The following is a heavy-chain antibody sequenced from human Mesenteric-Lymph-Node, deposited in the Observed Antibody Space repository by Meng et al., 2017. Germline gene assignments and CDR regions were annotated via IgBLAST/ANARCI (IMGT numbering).Heavy chain of an antibody. CDR1: GYSFTSYW. D-gene: IGHD2-2*02. V-gene: IGHV5-51*01. Sequence: GESLKISCKGSGYSFTSYWIGWVRQMPGKGLEWMGIIYPGDSDTRYSPSFQGQVTISADKSISTAYLQWSSLKASDTAMYYCAKLRYCSGASCYTPSDYWGQGTLVTASS. CDR3: AKLRYCSGASCYTPSDY. J-gene: IGHJ4*02. CDR2: IYPGDSDT.